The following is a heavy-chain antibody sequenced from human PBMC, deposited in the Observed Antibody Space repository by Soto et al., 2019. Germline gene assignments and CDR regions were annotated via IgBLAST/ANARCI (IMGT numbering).Heavy chain of an antibody. CDR1: VFSFSSYS. J-gene: IGHJ4*02. CDR2: ISSSSSYI. CDR3: ARGAPRCRDSPKY. Sequence: EVQVVECGGSLVKPGGSLRLSYAASVFSFSSYSMNWVSQAPGNGMEWVSSISSSSSYIYYADSVKGRFTISRDNAKNALYLQMNILRAEDTAVYYCARGAPRCRDSPKYGGQGTLVTVSS. V-gene: IGHV3-21*01. D-gene: IGHD3-22*01.